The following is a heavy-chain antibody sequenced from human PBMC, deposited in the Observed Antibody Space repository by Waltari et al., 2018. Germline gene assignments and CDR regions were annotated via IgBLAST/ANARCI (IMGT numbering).Heavy chain of an antibody. CDR2: MGSVGEK. Sequence: EVQLLESGGGLIQPGGSLRLSCAASGFVFSTNAMSWVRQSPGKGLEWVAGMGSVGEKHYTDSVKGRFTISRDNSKSSLYLQMNSLRAEDTAVYYCAKDLYWWTAADYWGQGILVTVSS. D-gene: IGHD6-13*01. CDR1: GFVFSTNA. CDR3: AKDLYWWTAADY. V-gene: IGHV3-23*01. J-gene: IGHJ4*02.